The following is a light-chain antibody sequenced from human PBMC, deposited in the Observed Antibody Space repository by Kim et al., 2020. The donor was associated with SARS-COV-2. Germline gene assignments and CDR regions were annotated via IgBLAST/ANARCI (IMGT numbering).Light chain of an antibody. CDR2: AAS. CDR3: QQFGNSRYT. Sequence: EIVMTHSPGTLSLSPGASATLSCRASQIFGSKSIVWYQQKPGKAPRLLMYAASIRATGIPDRFSVSASVTDFTLTISRLDPEDSAVYYYQQFGNSRYTFGQGTKLEI. V-gene: IGKV3-20*01. CDR1: QIFGSKS. J-gene: IGKJ2*01.